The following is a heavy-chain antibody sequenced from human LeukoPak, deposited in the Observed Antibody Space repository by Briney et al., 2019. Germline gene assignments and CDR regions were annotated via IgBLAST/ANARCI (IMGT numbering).Heavy chain of an antibody. Sequence: GGSLRLSCAASGFTFSSYGMHWVRQAPGKGLEWVAFIRYDGSNKYYADSVKGRFTISRDNSKNTLYLQMNSLRAEDTAVYYCAKDSGGFGVVSKPFDYWGQGTLVTVSS. CDR2: IRYDGSNK. J-gene: IGHJ4*02. V-gene: IGHV3-30*02. D-gene: IGHD3-3*01. CDR3: AKDSGGFGVVSKPFDY. CDR1: GFTFSSYG.